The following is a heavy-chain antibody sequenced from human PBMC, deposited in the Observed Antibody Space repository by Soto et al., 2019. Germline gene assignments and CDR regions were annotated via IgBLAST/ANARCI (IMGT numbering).Heavy chain of an antibody. CDR1: GGTFSSYA. CDR2: IIPIFGTA. J-gene: IGHJ4*02. D-gene: IGHD5-18*01. Sequence: ASVKVSCKASGGTFSSYAISWVRQAPGQGLEWMGGIIPIFGTANYAQKFQGRVTITADKSTSTAYMELSSLRSEDTAVYYCARVALRGTAMVTAADYWGQGTLVTVSS. CDR3: ARVALRGTAMVTAADY. V-gene: IGHV1-69*06.